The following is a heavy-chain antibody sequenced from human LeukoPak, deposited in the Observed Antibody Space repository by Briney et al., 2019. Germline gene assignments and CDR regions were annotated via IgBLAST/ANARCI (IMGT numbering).Heavy chain of an antibody. CDR3: AKGGGSIGRSYYFDY. D-gene: IGHD2-15*01. J-gene: IGHJ4*02. CDR1: GFPFSSYG. Sequence: WGSLRLSCAASGFPFSSYGMHWVRQAPGKGLEWVAAISNDGSNKFYADSVKGRFPLPRDNPTSTVILQMNSLRAEDTAVYYCAKGGGSIGRSYYFDYWGQGTLVTVSS. V-gene: IGHV3-30*18. CDR2: ISNDGSNK.